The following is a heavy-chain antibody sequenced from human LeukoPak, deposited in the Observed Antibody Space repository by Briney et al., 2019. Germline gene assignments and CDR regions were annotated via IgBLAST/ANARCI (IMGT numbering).Heavy chain of an antibody. CDR2: MNPNSGNT. D-gene: IGHD6-19*01. J-gene: IGHJ5*02. Sequence: ASVKVSCKASGYTFTSYDINWVRQTTGQGLEWMGWMNPNSGNTGYAQKFQGRVTMTRNTSISTAYMELSSLRSEDTAVYYCARGEEWLLDWFDPWGQGTLVTVSS. CDR3: ARGEEWLLDWFDP. V-gene: IGHV1-8*01. CDR1: GYTFTSYD.